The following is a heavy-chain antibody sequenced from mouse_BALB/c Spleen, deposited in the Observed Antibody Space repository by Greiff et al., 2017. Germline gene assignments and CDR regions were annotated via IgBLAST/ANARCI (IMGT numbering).Heavy chain of an antibody. CDR2: IDPYNGGT. D-gene: IGHD2-3*01. Sequence: HVKQSGPELVKPGASAKVSCKASGYAFTSYNMYWVKQSHGKSLEWIGYIDPYNGGTSYNQKFKGKATLTVDKSSSTAYMHLNSLTSEDSAVYYCARTDGPYYYAMDYWGQGTSVTVSS. CDR1: GYAFTSYN. CDR3: ARTDGPYYYAMDY. J-gene: IGHJ4*01. V-gene: IGHV1S135*01.